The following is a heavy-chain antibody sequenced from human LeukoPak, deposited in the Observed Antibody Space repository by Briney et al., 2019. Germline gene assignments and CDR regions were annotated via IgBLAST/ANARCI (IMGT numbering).Heavy chain of an antibody. D-gene: IGHD1-26*01. CDR2: ITSSSSYI. CDR1: GFKFDDYG. Sequence: GGSLRLSCAASGFKFDDYGMSWVRQAPGKGLEWVSFITSSSSYIYYADSVKGRFTITRDNTKNSLYLQMNSLRAEDTAVYYCAREKSGSNAAFDYWGQGTLVTVSS. CDR3: AREKSGSNAAFDY. V-gene: IGHV3-21*01. J-gene: IGHJ4*02.